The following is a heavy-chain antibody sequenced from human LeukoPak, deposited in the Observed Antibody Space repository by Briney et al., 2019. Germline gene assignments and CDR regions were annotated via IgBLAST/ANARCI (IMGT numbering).Heavy chain of an antibody. V-gene: IGHV3-66*01. J-gene: IGHJ4*02. Sequence: GGSLRLSCAASGFTVSSNYMSWVRQAPGKGLEWVSVIYSGGSTYYADSVKGRFTISRDNSKNTLYLQMNSLRAEDTAVYYCARALLYSSGSAFDYWGQGTLVTVSS. CDR2: IYSGGST. D-gene: IGHD6-19*01. CDR3: ARALLYSSGSAFDY. CDR1: GFTVSSNY.